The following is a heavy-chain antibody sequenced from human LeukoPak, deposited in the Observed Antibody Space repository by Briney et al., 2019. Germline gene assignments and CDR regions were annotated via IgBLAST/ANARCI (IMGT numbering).Heavy chain of an antibody. V-gene: IGHV1-18*01. CDR2: ISGNNGNT. CDR1: TDTFSNYG. CDR3: ARVLEDFWRGFDDTGNWFDP. J-gene: IGHJ5*02. D-gene: IGHD3-3*01. Sequence: ASVKVSCKTSTDTFSNYGISWVRQAPGQGLEWMGWISGNNGNTKYAEKFQDRVSMTRDTSTSTAYMELRSLRSDDTAVYYCARVLEDFWRGFDDTGNWFDPWVQGTPVTVSS.